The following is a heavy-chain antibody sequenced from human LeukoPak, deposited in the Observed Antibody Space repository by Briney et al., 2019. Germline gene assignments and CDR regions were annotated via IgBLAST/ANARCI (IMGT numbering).Heavy chain of an antibody. J-gene: IGHJ4*02. D-gene: IGHD5-18*01. Sequence: GGSLRLSCAASGFTFSSYAMSWVRQAPGKGLEWVSAISGSGGSTYYADSVKGRFAISRDNSKNTLYLQMNSLRAEDTAVYYCAKWERGYSYGSYDYWGQGTLVTVSS. CDR3: AKWERGYSYGSYDY. CDR2: ISGSGGST. CDR1: GFTFSSYA. V-gene: IGHV3-23*01.